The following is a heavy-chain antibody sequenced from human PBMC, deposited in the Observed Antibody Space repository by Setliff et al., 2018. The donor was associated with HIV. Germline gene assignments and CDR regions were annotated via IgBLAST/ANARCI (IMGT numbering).Heavy chain of an antibody. CDR1: GGTLSSDNW. D-gene: IGHD2-2*01. CDR2: IYHTEYT. J-gene: IGHJ6*02. CDR3: ARGHCSGTNCYGVDYYGMDV. V-gene: IGHV4-4*02. Sequence: PSETLSLTCAVSGGTLSSDNWWTWVRQPPGKGLEWIGEIYHTEYTNYSLSLKSRVSMSVDRSKNQFSLNLTSVTAADTAVYYCARGHCSGTNCYGVDYYGMDVWGQGTTVTVSS.